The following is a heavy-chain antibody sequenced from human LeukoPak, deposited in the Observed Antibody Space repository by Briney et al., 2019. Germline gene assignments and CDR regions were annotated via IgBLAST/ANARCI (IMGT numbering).Heavy chain of an antibody. J-gene: IGHJ4*02. V-gene: IGHV4-34*01. CDR1: GGSFSGYY. Sequence: SETLSLTCAVYGGSFSGYYWSWIRQPPGKGPEWIGEINHSGSTNYNPSLKSRVTISVDTSKNQFSLKLSSVTAADTAVYYCARGSILKYGSGTYNYWGQGTLVTVSS. D-gene: IGHD3-10*01. CDR3: ARGSILKYGSGTYNY. CDR2: INHSGST.